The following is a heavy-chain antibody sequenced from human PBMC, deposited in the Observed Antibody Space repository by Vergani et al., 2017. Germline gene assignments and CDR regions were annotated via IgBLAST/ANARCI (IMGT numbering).Heavy chain of an antibody. V-gene: IGHV1-24*01. CDR2: FDPEDGET. D-gene: IGHD3-22*01. J-gene: IGHJ3*02. CDR1: GYTLTELS. CDR3: ATGYYYYDSSGYYRTRAFDI. Sequence: QVQLVQSGAEVKKPGASVKVSCKVSGYTLTELSMHWVRQAPGKGLEWMGGFDPEDGETIYAQKFKGRVTMTEDTSTDTAYMELSSLISEDTAVYSCATGYYYYDSSGYYRTRAFDIWGQGTMVTVSS.